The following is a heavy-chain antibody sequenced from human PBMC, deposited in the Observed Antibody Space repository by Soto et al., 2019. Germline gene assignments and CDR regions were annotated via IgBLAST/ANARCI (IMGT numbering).Heavy chain of an antibody. CDR1: GGSFSGYY. Sequence: PSETLSLTCAVYGGSFSGYYWSWIRQPPGKGLEWIGEINHSGSTNYNPSLKSRVTISVDTSKNQFSLKLSSVTAADTAVYYCARRTVNIRTFYSGLKTHCFDYWGQGAQVTVSS. V-gene: IGHV4-34*01. CDR3: ARRTVNIRTFYSGLKTHCFDY. J-gene: IGHJ4*02. CDR2: INHSGST. D-gene: IGHD6-19*01.